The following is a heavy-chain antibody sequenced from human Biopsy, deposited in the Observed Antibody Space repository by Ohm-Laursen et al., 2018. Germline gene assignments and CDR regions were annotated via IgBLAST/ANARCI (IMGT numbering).Heavy chain of an antibody. V-gene: IGHV3-30*18. CDR2: VSSDGKNK. CDR1: GFTLSNYG. Sequence: SLRLSCSASGFTLSNYGMHWVRQAPGRGLEWVAAVSSDGKNKHYADSVQGRFTISRDNSKNTVGLQMGSLRAEDTAVYYCAKGLYSGSYYYDSWGQGTLVTVSS. D-gene: IGHD1-26*01. CDR3: AKGLYSGSYYYDS. J-gene: IGHJ4*02.